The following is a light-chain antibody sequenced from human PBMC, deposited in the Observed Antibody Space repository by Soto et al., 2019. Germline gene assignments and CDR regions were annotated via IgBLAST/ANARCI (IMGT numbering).Light chain of an antibody. V-gene: IGKV2-28*01. CDR1: QSLLHYNGFNY. CDR2: LGS. Sequence: EIVMTQSPLSLPVTPGEPASISCRSSQSLLHYNGFNYLDWYLQKPGQSPQLLIYLGSNRASGVPDRFSGSGSGTDFSLKISRVEAEYVGVYYCMQSRQSPRTFGQGTNLEIK. J-gene: IGKJ2*02. CDR3: MQSRQSPRT.